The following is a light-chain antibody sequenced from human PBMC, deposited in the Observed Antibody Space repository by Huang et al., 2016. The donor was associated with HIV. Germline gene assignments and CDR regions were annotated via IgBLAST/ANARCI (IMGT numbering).Light chain of an antibody. CDR1: QSVYSSSTSKDY. CDR2: WAA. Sequence: IIMPLSPDSLAVSRGMRSTLNCRSSQSVYSSSTSKDYMAWFQQKPGQPPRLLLFWAATREAGVPDRFTCSGSGTHFTLTIASLEAEDAAIYYCQQDYSSPQTFGQGTRVEVK. J-gene: IGKJ1*01. CDR3: QQDYSSPQT. V-gene: IGKV4-1*01.